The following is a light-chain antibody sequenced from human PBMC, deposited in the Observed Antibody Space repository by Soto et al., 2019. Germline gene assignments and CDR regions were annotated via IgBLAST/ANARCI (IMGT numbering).Light chain of an antibody. CDR1: SSDVGGYNS. J-gene: IGLJ7*01. V-gene: IGLV2-14*01. CDR3: SSFTTSTSYV. CDR2: DVS. Sequence: QSALTQPASVSGSPGQSIAISCTGTSSDVGGYNSVSWYQQYPGKAPKLMIHDVSNRPSGVSNRFSGSKSGNTASLTISGPQAEDEADYYCSSFTTSTSYVFGSGTQLTVL.